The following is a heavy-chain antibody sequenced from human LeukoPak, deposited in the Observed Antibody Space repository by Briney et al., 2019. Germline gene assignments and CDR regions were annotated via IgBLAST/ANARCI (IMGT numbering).Heavy chain of an antibody. D-gene: IGHD4-23*01. CDR1: GYTFTSYY. CDR3: ARLMVTSDAFDI. Sequence: ASVKVSCKASGYTFTSYYMHWVRQAPGQGLEWMGIINPSGGSTSYAQKFQGRVTMTRDTSTSTVYMELRSLRSDDTAVYYCARLMVTSDAFDIWGQGTMVTVSS. J-gene: IGHJ3*02. CDR2: INPSGGST. V-gene: IGHV1-46*01.